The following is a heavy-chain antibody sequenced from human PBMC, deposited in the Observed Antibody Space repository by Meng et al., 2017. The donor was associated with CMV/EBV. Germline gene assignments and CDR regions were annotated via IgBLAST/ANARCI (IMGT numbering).Heavy chain of an antibody. CDR2: INPNSGGT. J-gene: IGHJ3*02. CDR3: ASPARGSLRFLEWLSTRGAFDI. Sequence: ASVKVSCKASGYTFTGYYMHWVRQAPGQGLEWMGWINPNSGGTNYAQKFQGRVTMTRDTSISTAYMELSRLRSDDTAMYYCASPARGSLRFLEWLSTRGAFDIWGQGTMVTVSS. D-gene: IGHD3-3*01. V-gene: IGHV1-2*02. CDR1: GYTFTGYY.